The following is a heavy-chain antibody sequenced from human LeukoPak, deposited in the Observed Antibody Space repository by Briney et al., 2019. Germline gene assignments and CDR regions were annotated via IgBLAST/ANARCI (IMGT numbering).Heavy chain of an antibody. CDR3: ARVWFLEWVYFDY. J-gene: IGHJ4*02. Sequence: SETLSLTCTVSDDPINSGVYYWNWIRQPAGKGLEWIGHIYTSGTTTNSNPSLKSRVAISLDTSKNHFSLKLSSVTAADTAVYYCARVWFLEWVYFDYWGQGTLVTVSS. D-gene: IGHD3-3*01. V-gene: IGHV4-61*09. CDR2: IYTSGTTT. CDR1: DDPINSGVYY.